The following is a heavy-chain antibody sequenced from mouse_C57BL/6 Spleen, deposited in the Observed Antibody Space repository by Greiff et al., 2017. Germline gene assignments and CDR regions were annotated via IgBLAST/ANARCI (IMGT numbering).Heavy chain of an antibody. D-gene: IGHD1-1*01. Sequence: QVQLQQPGAELVMPGASVKLSCKASGYTFTSYWMHWVKQRPGQGLEWIGEIDPSDSYTNYNQKFKGKSTLTVDKSSSTAYMQLSSLTSEDSAVYYCARSPYGSSYSYFDYWGQGTTLTVSS. J-gene: IGHJ2*01. CDR2: IDPSDSYT. CDR3: ARSPYGSSYSYFDY. V-gene: IGHV1-69*01. CDR1: GYTFTSYW.